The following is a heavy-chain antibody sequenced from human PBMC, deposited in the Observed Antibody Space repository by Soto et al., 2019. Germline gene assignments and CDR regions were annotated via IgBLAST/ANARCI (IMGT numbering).Heavy chain of an antibody. CDR2: IIPIFGTE. CDR1: GGTFSSYA. Sequence: ASVKVSCKASGGTFSSYAISWVRQAPGQGLEWMGGIIPIFGTENYAQKFQGRVTITADEYTSTAYMELSSLRSEDTAVYYCARSYDYRHSFDAFDIWGQGTMVTVSS. J-gene: IGHJ3*02. D-gene: IGHD4-17*01. CDR3: ARSYDYRHSFDAFDI. V-gene: IGHV1-69*13.